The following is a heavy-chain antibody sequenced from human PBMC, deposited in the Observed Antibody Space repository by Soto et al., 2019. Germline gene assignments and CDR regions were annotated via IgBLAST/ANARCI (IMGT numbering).Heavy chain of an antibody. CDR3: ANRGSSAGDYDYFDY. CDR2: IRGSGGST. V-gene: IGHV3-23*01. J-gene: IGHJ4*02. D-gene: IGHD4-17*01. Sequence: GGSLRLSCAASGFTFSSYAMSWVRQAPGKGLEWVSAIRGSGGSTYYADSVKGRFTISRDNSKNTLYLQMNSLRAEDTAVYYCANRGSSAGDYDYFDYWGQGTLVTVSS. CDR1: GFTFSSYA.